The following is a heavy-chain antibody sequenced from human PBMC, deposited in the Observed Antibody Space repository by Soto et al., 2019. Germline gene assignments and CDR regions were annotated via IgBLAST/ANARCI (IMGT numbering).Heavy chain of an antibody. J-gene: IGHJ4*02. CDR2: IYYSGST. Sequence: SETLSLTCTVSGGSISSSSYYWGWIRQPPGKGLEWIGSIYYSGSTYYNPSLKSRVTISVDTSKNQFSLKLSSVTAADTAVYYCARLPITIFGVVTDGNFDYWGQGTLVTVSS. D-gene: IGHD3-3*01. V-gene: IGHV4-39*01. CDR1: GGSISSSSYY. CDR3: ARLPITIFGVVTDGNFDY.